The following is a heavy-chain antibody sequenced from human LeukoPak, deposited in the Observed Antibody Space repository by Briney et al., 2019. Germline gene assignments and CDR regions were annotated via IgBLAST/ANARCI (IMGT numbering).Heavy chain of an antibody. CDR3: ARDEGQLLNYYYYYYMDV. CDR1: GYTFTSYG. Sequence: APVKVSCKASGYTFTSYGISWVRQAPGQGLEWMGWISAYNGNTNYAQKLQGRVTMTTDTSTSTAYMELRSLRSDDTAVYYCARDEGQLLNYYYYYYMDVWGKGTTVTVSS. J-gene: IGHJ6*03. V-gene: IGHV1-18*01. D-gene: IGHD6-6*01. CDR2: ISAYNGNT.